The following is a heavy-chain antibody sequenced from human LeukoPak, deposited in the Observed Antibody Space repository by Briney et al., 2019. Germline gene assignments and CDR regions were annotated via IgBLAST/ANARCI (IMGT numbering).Heavy chain of an antibody. D-gene: IGHD6-19*01. J-gene: IGHJ4*02. CDR3: ARDPGDILVAGTFDY. Sequence: GGSLRLSCAASGFTFSSYRMNWVRQAPGKGLEWVSSISSSSSYIDYADSVKGRFIISRDNAKNSLYLQMNSLRAEDAAFYYCARDPGDILVAGTFDYWGQGTLVTVSS. V-gene: IGHV3-21*04. CDR1: GFTFSSYR. CDR2: ISSSSSYI.